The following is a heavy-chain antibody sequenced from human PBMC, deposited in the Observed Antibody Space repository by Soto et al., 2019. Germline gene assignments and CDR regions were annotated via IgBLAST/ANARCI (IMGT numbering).Heavy chain of an antibody. V-gene: IGHV3-9*01. CDR2: ISWYSGSI. Sequence: EVQLVESGGCLVQPGRSLRLSFAASGFTFDDYAMHWVRQAPGKGLEWVSGISWYSGSIGYADSVKGRFTISRDNAKNTRDLQMSSPSAEDTALYYGAKPGDSLAKEAFDIWGQGTMVNVSS. D-gene: IGHD2-21*02. J-gene: IGHJ3*02. CDR1: GFTFDDYA. CDR3: AKPGDSLAKEAFDI.